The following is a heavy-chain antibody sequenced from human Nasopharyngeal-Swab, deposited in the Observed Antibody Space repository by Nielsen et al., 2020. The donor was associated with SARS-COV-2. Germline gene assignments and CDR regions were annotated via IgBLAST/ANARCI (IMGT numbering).Heavy chain of an antibody. CDR3: TRGYDYYYYYMDV. J-gene: IGHJ6*03. CDR2: IYYSGST. CDR1: GGSISSSSYY. V-gene: IGHV4-39*01. D-gene: IGHD5-12*01. Sequence: SETLSLTCTVSGGSISSSSYYWGWIRQPPGKGLEWIGSIYYSGSTDYNPSLKSRVTISVDTSKNQVSLKLSSVTAADTAVYYCTRGYDYYYYYMDVWDKGTTVTVSS.